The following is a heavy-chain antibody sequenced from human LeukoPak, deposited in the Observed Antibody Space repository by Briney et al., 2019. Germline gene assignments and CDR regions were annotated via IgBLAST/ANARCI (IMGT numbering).Heavy chain of an antibody. V-gene: IGHV3-30*03. CDR2: ISYDGSNK. CDR1: GFTFSSYG. Sequence: QSGGSLRLSCAASGFTFSSYGMHWVRQAPGKGLEWVAVISYDGSNKYYADSVKGRFTISRDNSKNTLHLQMNSLRAEDTAVYYCARDPVCDHWGQGTLVTVSS. CDR3: ARDPVCDH. J-gene: IGHJ4*02.